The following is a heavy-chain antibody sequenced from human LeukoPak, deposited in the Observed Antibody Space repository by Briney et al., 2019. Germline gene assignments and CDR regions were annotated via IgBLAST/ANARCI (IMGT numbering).Heavy chain of an antibody. CDR1: GGSFSGYY. CDR2: INHSGST. V-gene: IGHV4-34*01. J-gene: IGHJ4*02. CDR3: ARGWFGESSLFDY. Sequence: SETLSLTCAVYGGSFSGYYWSWIRQPPGKGLEWIGEINHSGSTNYNPSLKSRVTISVDTSKNQFSLKLSSVTAADTAVYYCARGWFGESSLFDYWGQGTLVTVSS. D-gene: IGHD3-10*01.